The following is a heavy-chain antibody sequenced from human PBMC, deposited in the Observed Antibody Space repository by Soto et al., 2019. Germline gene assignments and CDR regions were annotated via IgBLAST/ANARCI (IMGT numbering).Heavy chain of an antibody. V-gene: IGHV4-4*02. Sequence: SETLSLTCAVSGDSISSSFWWSWVRQPPGKGLEWIGEIYHTESTVYNPSLKSRVTISVDKSKNQFSLNPGSVTAADTAVYYCARYDFGTFDYWGRGILVTVSS. CDR3: ARYDFGTFDY. CDR1: GDSISSSFW. J-gene: IGHJ4*02. CDR2: IYHTEST. D-gene: IGHD4-17*01.